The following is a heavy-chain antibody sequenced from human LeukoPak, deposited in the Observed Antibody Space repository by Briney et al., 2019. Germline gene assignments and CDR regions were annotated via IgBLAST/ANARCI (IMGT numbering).Heavy chain of an antibody. CDR1: GFTFSSYS. Sequence: GGSLRLSCAASGFTFSSYSMNWVRQAPGKGLEWVSSISSSSYIYYADSVKGRFTISRDNAKNSLYLQMNSLRAEDTAVYYCARDWYYGSGSYHFDYWGQGTLVTVSS. CDR3: ARDWYYGSGSYHFDY. CDR2: ISSSSYI. D-gene: IGHD3-10*01. J-gene: IGHJ4*02. V-gene: IGHV3-21*01.